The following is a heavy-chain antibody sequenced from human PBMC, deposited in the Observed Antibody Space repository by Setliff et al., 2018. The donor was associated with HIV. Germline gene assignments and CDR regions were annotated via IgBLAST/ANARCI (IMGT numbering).Heavy chain of an antibody. Sequence: ASVKVSCKASGYSFTGHYIHWVRQAPGQGLEWLGRIDPNSGGTKYAQKVQGRVTMTRDTSITTAYMELSSLISDDTAVYYCAREERYYDGKGALDYWGQGMLVTVSS. CDR2: IDPNSGGT. CDR1: GYSFTGHY. V-gene: IGHV1-2*06. J-gene: IGHJ4*02. D-gene: IGHD3-22*01. CDR3: AREERYYDGKGALDY.